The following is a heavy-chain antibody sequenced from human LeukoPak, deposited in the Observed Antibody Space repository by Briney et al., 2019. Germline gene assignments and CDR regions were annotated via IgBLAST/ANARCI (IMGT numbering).Heavy chain of an antibody. Sequence: ASVKVSCKASGYTFTGYYMHWVRQAPGQGLEWMGWINPNSSGTNYAQKFQGRVTMTRDTSISTAYMELSRLRSDDTAVYYCARGVGGGYSSSWSRDDYYYYMDVWGKGTTVTVSS. D-gene: IGHD6-13*01. V-gene: IGHV1-2*02. J-gene: IGHJ6*03. CDR2: INPNSSGT. CDR1: GYTFTGYY. CDR3: ARGVGGGYSSSWSRDDYYYYMDV.